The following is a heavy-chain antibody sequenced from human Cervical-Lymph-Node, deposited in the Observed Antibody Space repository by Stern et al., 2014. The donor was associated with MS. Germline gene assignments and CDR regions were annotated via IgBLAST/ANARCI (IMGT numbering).Heavy chain of an antibody. V-gene: IGHV3-30*03. CDR2: ISVDGAKT. Sequence: MQLVESGGGVVQPGRSLRLSCSPSGFAFSTYGMHWVRQAPGQGLEWVALISVDGAKTYYADSGKGRFTITRDNPKNTLYLQRKSLRGEDTAVYYCARGSDWYPLDYWGQGTLVTVSS. CDR3: ARGSDWYPLDY. CDR1: GFAFSTYG. J-gene: IGHJ4*02. D-gene: IGHD6-19*01.